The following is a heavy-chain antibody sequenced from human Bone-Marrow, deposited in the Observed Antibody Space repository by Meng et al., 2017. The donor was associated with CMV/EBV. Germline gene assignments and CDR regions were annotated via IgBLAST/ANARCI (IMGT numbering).Heavy chain of an antibody. CDR1: GFTFSSYS. Sequence: GESLKISCAASGFTFSSYSMNWVRQAPGKGLEWVSSISSSSSYINYADSVKGRFTISRDNAKNSLYLQMNSLRAEDTAVYYCAITNTPPFDYWGQGTLVTVSS. CDR2: ISSSSSYI. J-gene: IGHJ4*02. CDR3: AITNTPPFDY. D-gene: IGHD4-11*01. V-gene: IGHV3-21*01.